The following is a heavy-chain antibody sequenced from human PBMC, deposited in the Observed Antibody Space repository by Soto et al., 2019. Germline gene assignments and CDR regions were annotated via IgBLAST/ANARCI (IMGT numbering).Heavy chain of an antibody. CDR1: GFTFSSYA. CDR3: AKPLLTVRGVPYYFYY. J-gene: IGHJ4*02. CDR2: ISGSGGST. D-gene: IGHD3-10*01. V-gene: IGHV3-23*01. Sequence: EVQLLESGGGLVQPGGSLRLSCAASGFTFSSYAMSWVRQAPGKGLEWVSAISGSGGSTYYADSVKGRFTISRVNSKNTLYLQMNSLRAEDTAVYYCAKPLLTVRGVPYYFYYWGQGTLVTVSS.